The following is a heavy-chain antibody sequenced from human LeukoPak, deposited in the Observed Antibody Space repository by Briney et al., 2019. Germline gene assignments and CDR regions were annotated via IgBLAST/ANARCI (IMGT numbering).Heavy chain of an antibody. V-gene: IGHV3-23*01. D-gene: IGHD6-13*01. Sequence: GGSLRLSCAASGFTFSNYDMGWVRQASGEGLEWVSTISGSGTSTYYTDSVKGRFTTSRDNPKNAQYLQMNSLRAEDTAVYYCAKAIAATGRWWIFDYWGQGTLVTVSS. CDR2: ISGSGTST. J-gene: IGHJ4*02. CDR1: GFTFSNYD. CDR3: AKAIAATGRWWIFDY.